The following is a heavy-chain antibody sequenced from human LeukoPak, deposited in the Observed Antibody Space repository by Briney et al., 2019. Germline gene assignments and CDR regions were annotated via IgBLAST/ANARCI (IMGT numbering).Heavy chain of an antibody. CDR1: GLTFSSYA. V-gene: IGHV3-23*01. CDR3: AKDRRQQLVRGLDY. D-gene: IGHD6-13*01. J-gene: IGHJ4*02. Sequence: GGSLRPSCAASGLTFSSYAMSWVRQAPGKGLEWVSAISGSGGSTYYADSVKGRFTISRDNSKNTLYLQMNSLRAEDTAVYYCAKDRRQQLVRGLDYWGQGTLVTVSS. CDR2: ISGSGGST.